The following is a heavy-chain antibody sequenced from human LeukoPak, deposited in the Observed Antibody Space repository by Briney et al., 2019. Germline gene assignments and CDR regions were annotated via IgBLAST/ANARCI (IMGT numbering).Heavy chain of an antibody. CDR3: ARGGGTTYYYSSGTYYYDY. Sequence: GGTLRLSCAASGFTFSSYGMSWVRQAPGKGLEWVSAISGSGGSTYYADSVKGRFTISRDNTKNSLYLQVNSLRAEDTAVYYCARGGGTTYYYSSGTYYYDYWGQGTLVTVSS. V-gene: IGHV3-23*01. CDR1: GFTFSSYG. D-gene: IGHD3-10*01. CDR2: ISGSGGST. J-gene: IGHJ4*02.